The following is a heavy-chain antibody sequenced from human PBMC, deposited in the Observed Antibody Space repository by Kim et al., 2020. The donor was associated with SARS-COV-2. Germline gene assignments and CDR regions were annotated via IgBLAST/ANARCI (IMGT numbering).Heavy chain of an antibody. CDR3: ARGEHCNGGTCNSEWYFDV. J-gene: IGHJ2*01. Sequence: SQTLSLTCAISGDSVSTSSAAWNWIRQSPSRGLEWLGRTYYRSKWYRNYAVSVKTRITVNPDTSKNLFSLHLTSVTPDDTAVYYCARGEHCNGGTCNSEWYFDVWGRGTLVTVSS. V-gene: IGHV6-1*01. D-gene: IGHD2-15*01. CDR1: GDSVSTSSAA. CDR2: TYYRSKWYR.